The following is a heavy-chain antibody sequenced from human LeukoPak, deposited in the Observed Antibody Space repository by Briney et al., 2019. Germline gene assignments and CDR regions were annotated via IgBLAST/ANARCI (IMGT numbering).Heavy chain of an antibody. Sequence: GGSLRLSCAASGFTFDDYGMNWVRQAPGKGLEWVSGINWNGGSTGYADSVKGRFTISRDNAKNSLYLQMNSLRAEDTALYYCARDPSRGAAAGHHLYYDFWSGYYSFDYWGQGTLVTVSS. D-gene: IGHD3-3*01. CDR3: ARDPSRGAAAGHHLYYDFWSGYYSFDY. J-gene: IGHJ4*02. CDR2: INWNGGST. V-gene: IGHV3-20*04. CDR1: GFTFDDYG.